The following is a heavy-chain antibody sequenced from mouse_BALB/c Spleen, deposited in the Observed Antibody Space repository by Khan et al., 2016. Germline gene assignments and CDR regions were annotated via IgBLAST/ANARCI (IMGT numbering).Heavy chain of an antibody. Sequence: VQLQQPGAELVKPGASVKLSCTASGFNIKDTYMHWVKQRPEQGLELMGRIDPANGNTKYDPKFQGKATITADTSSNKAYLQLSSLTSEDTAAYSCSYWDWYFEVWCAGATVTVAS. D-gene: IGHD4-1*01. CDR3: SYWDWYFEV. J-gene: IGHJ1*01. CDR1: GFNIKDTY. CDR2: IDPANGNT. V-gene: IGHV14-3*02.